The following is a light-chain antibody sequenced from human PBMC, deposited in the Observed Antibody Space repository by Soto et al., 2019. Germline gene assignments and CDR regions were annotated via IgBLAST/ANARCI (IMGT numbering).Light chain of an antibody. CDR1: QRVSSTY. Sequence: EILLTQSPGSLSLSPGERATLSFRASQRVSSTYLAWYQQKPGQAPRLLIYGTSSRATGIPTRFSGSGSGTDFTLSITRLEPEDSALYYCQHYQGGHPIAFGQGTRREIK. V-gene: IGKV3-20*01. CDR2: GTS. J-gene: IGKJ5*01. CDR3: QHYQGGHPIA.